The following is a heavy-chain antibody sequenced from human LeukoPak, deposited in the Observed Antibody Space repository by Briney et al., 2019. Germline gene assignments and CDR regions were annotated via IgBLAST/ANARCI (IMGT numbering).Heavy chain of an antibody. CDR3: ARVGDSSSWTPNYYYGMDV. CDR2: IYYSGST. J-gene: IGHJ6*02. Sequence: PSETLSLTCTVSGGSISSYYWSWIRQPPGKGLEWIGYIYYSGSTNYNPSLKSRVTISVDTSKNQFSLKLSSVTAADTAVYYCARVGDSSSWTPNYYYGMDVWGQGTTVTVSS. V-gene: IGHV4-59*01. CDR1: GGSISSYY. D-gene: IGHD6-13*01.